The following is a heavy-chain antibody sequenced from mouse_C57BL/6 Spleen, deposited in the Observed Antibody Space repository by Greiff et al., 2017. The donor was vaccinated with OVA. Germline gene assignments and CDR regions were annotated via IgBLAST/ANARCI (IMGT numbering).Heavy chain of an antibody. CDR1: GYSITSGYY. CDR2: ISYDGSN. Sequence: EVKLQESGPGLVKPSQSLSLTCSVTGYSITSGYYWNWIRQFPGNKLEWMGYISYDGSNNYNPSLKNRISITRDTSKNQFFLKLNSVTTEDTATYYCAKEGPHYYGSSFYAMDYWGQGTSVTVSS. D-gene: IGHD1-1*01. V-gene: IGHV3-6*01. J-gene: IGHJ4*01. CDR3: AKEGPHYYGSSFYAMDY.